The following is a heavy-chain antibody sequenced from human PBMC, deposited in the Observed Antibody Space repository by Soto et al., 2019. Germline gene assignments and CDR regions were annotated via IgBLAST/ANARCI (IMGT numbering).Heavy chain of an antibody. D-gene: IGHD2-2*02. CDR3: AAERGYCSSTSCYMYYYGMDV. J-gene: IGHJ6*02. V-gene: IGHV1-58*01. Sequence: SVKVSCKAPGFTFTSSAVQWVRQARGQRLEWIGWIVVGSGNTNYAQKFQERVTITRDMSTSTAYMELSSLRSEDTAVYYCAAERGYCSSTSCYMYYYGMDVWGQGTTVTVSS. CDR1: GFTFTSSA. CDR2: IVVGSGNT.